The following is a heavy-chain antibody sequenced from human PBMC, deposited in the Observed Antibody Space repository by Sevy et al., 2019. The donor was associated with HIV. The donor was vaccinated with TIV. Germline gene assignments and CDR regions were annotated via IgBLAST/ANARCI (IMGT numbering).Heavy chain of an antibody. CDR3: ARKYDSSGYFDY. J-gene: IGHJ4*02. Sequence: GGFLRLSCAASGFTFSNYAMNWVRQAPGKGLEWVSGISGSGGSGEKTNYADSVKGRFTISRDDSKNSLYLQLNSLRAEDKDIYYCARKYDSSGYFDYWGQGTLVTVSS. D-gene: IGHD3-22*01. V-gene: IGHV3-23*01. CDR2: ISGSGGSGEKT. CDR1: GFTFSNYA.